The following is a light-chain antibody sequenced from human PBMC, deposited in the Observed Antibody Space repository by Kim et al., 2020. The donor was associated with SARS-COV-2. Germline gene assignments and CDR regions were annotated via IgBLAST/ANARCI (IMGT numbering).Light chain of an antibody. CDR1: SLRSYY. V-gene: IGLV3-19*01. J-gene: IGLJ2*01. CDR3: NSRDSSGNPL. CDR2: GKN. Sequence: ALGQTGRITCQGDSLRSYYASWYQQKPGQAPVLVIYGKNNRPSGIPDRFSGSSSGNTASLTITGAQAEDEADYYCNSRDSSGNPLFGGGTQLTVL.